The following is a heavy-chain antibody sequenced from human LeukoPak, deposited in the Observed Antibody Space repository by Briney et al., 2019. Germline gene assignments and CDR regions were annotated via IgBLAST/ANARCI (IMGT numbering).Heavy chain of an antibody. Sequence: SETLSLTCAVYGGSFSGYYWSWIRQPPGKGLEWIGEINHSGSTNYNPSLKSRVTISVDTSKNQFSLKLISVTAADTAVYYCARGLAAAGFDPWGQGTLVTVSS. J-gene: IGHJ5*02. V-gene: IGHV4-34*01. CDR1: GGSFSGYY. CDR2: INHSGST. CDR3: ARGLAAAGFDP. D-gene: IGHD6-13*01.